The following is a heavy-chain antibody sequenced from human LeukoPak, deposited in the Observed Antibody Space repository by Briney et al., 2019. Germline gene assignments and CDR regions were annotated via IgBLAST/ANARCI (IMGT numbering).Heavy chain of an antibody. CDR2: IYYYGST. V-gene: IGHV4-59*01. J-gene: IGHJ3*02. Sequence: KPSETLSLTCTVSGGSISSYYWSWIRQPPGKGLEWIGYIYYYGSTNYNPSLKSRVTISVDTSKNQLSLKLSSVTAADTAVYYCARSSIAARPSDAFDIWGQGTMVTVSS. CDR3: ARSSIAARPSDAFDI. D-gene: IGHD6-6*01. CDR1: GGSISSYY.